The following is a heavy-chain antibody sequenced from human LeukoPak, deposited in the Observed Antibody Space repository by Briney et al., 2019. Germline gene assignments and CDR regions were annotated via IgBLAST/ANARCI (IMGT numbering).Heavy chain of an antibody. J-gene: IGHJ4*02. Sequence: PGGSLRLSCAASGFTFSSYSMNWVRQAPGKGLEWVSSISSSSSYIYYADSVKGRFTISRDNAKNSLYLQMNSLSAEDTAVYYCARSLVADIVVVVAATDLGYWGQGTLVTVSS. CDR2: ISSSSSYI. V-gene: IGHV3-21*01. CDR3: ARSLVADIVVVVAATDLGY. D-gene: IGHD2-15*01. CDR1: GFTFSSYS.